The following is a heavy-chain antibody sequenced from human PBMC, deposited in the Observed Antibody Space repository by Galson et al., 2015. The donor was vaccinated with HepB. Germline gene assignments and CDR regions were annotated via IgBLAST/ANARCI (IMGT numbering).Heavy chain of an antibody. CDR1: GFTFSSYV. J-gene: IGHJ6*02. CDR2: IGSSGGST. CDR3: ATHLRLTMVWGVKWAMDV. V-gene: IGHV3-23*01. Sequence: SLRLSCAASGFTFSSYVMSWVRQAPGKGLEWVSAIGSSGGSTYYADSVKGRFTVSRDNSKNTLYLQMNSLRAEDTAVYYCATHLRLTMVWGVKWAMDVWGQGTTVTVSS. D-gene: IGHD3-10*01.